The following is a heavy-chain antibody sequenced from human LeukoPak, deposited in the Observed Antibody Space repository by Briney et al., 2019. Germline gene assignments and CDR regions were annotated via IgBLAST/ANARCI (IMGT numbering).Heavy chain of an antibody. Sequence: GGSLRLSCAASGFTFSSYAMHWVRQAPGKGLEWVAVISYDGSNKYYADSVKGRFTISRDNSKNTLYLQMNSLRAEDTAVYYCARVTRDGYNDYWGQGTLVTVSS. J-gene: IGHJ4*02. D-gene: IGHD5-24*01. V-gene: IGHV3-30*14. CDR2: ISYDGSNK. CDR1: GFTFSSYA. CDR3: ARVTRDGYNDY.